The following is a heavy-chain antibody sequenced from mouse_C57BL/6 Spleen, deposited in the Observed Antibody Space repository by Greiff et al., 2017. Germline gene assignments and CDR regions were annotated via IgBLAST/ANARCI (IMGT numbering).Heavy chain of an antibody. CDR2: IDPSDSYT. Sequence: QVQLQQPGAELVRPGTSVKLSCKASGYTFTSYWMHWVKQRPGQGLEWIGVIDPSDSYTNYNQKFKGKATLTVDTSSSTAYMQLSSLTSEDSAVYYCASDSSSYEGFAYWGQGTLVTVSA. CDR3: ASDSSSYEGFAY. D-gene: IGHD1-1*01. J-gene: IGHJ3*01. V-gene: IGHV1-59*01. CDR1: GYTFTSYW.